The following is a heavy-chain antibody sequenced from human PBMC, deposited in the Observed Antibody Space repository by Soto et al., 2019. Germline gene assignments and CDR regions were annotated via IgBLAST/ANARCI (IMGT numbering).Heavy chain of an antibody. CDR2: ISSTTNYI. V-gene: IGHV3-21*06. CDR1: GFTFTRYS. J-gene: IGHJ4*02. Sequence: EVQLVESGGGLVKPGGSLRLSCAASGFTFTRYSMNWVRQAPGKGLEWVSTISSTTNYIYYGDSMKGRFTISRDNAKNTVYLEMNSLRAENTAVYYCARESEDLTSNFDYWGQGTLVTVSS. CDR3: ARESEDLTSNFDY.